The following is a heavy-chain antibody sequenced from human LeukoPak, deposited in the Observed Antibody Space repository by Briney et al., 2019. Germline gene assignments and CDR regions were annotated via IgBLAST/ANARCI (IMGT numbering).Heavy chain of an antibody. V-gene: IGHV1-18*01. CDR3: ARGLITASIWYSNRGNYFDF. J-gene: IGHJ4*02. Sequence: ASVKVSCKASGYTFTSYGINWVRQAPGQGLEWMGRISEYNGNTHYAQMLQGRVTMTTDTSTSTAYMELRSLRSDDTALYYCARGLITASIWYSNRGNYFDFWGQGTLVTVSS. D-gene: IGHD2-8*01. CDR2: ISEYNGNT. CDR1: GYTFTSYG.